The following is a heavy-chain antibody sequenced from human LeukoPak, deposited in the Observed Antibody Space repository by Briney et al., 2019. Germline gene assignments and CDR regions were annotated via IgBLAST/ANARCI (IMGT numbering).Heavy chain of an antibody. J-gene: IGHJ6*03. Sequence: GGSLRLSCAASGFTFSSYGMHWVRQAPGRGLEWVAYIQYDGSNEQYADSVKGRFSISRDSSKNILYLQMNSLRAEDTAVYYCAKDRCSNGIGCYYYYMDVWGKGTTVTISS. CDR3: AKDRCSNGIGCYYYYMDV. CDR1: GFTFSSYG. CDR2: IQYDGSNE. V-gene: IGHV3-30*02. D-gene: IGHD2-8*01.